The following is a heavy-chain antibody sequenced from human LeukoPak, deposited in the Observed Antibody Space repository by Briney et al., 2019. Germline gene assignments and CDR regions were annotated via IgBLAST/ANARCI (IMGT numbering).Heavy chain of an antibody. Sequence: GGSLRLSCAASGFTFNRYWMHWVRQVPGKEVVWVSHSHNDGNSVSYADSVKGRFTVSRDNAKNTLYLQMNRLRPEDTAVYYCVRHNYGYDYWGQGTLFTVSS. V-gene: IGHV3-74*01. J-gene: IGHJ4*02. CDR1: GFTFNRYW. CDR3: VRHNYGYDY. D-gene: IGHD3-10*01. CDR2: SHNDGNSV.